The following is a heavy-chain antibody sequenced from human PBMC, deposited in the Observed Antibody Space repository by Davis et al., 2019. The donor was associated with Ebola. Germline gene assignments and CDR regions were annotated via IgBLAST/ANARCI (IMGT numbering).Heavy chain of an antibody. CDR1: GFTVSSDY. CDR3: AKDFRAATMIVVVIGDAFDI. CDR2: ISGSGGST. V-gene: IGHV3-23*01. J-gene: IGHJ3*02. D-gene: IGHD3-22*01. Sequence: GGSLRLSCVASGFTVSSDYMSWVRQAPGKGLEWVSAISGSGGSTYYADSVKGRFTISRDNSKNTLYLQMNSLRAEDTAVYYCAKDFRAATMIVVVIGDAFDIWGQGTMVTVSS.